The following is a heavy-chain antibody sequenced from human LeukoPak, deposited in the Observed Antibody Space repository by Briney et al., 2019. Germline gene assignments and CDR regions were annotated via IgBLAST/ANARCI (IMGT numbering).Heavy chain of an antibody. V-gene: IGHV4-34*01. CDR1: GASMSNYY. CDR3: ASRYSSGWYTGAQTDY. CDR2: INHSGST. J-gene: IGHJ4*02. D-gene: IGHD6-19*01. Sequence: SETLSLTCTVSGASMSNYYWSWIRQPPGKGLEWIGEINHSGSTNYNPSLKSRVTISVDTSKNQFSLKLSSVTAADTAVYYCASRYSSGWYTGAQTDYWGQGTLVTVSS.